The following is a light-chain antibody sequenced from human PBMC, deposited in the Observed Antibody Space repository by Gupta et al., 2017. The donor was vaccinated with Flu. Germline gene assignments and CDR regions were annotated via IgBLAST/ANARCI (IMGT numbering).Light chain of an antibody. V-gene: IGLV2-18*02. CDR1: SGDVGTYNR. CDR3: RSYTSSYTYV. CDR2: EVS. J-gene: IGLJ1*01. Sequence: ISCTGTSGDVGTYNRVSWYQQSPGTAPKLMIYEVSRLSSGVPDLFSGSKSSNTASLTISGLQGEDEAYYYCRSYTSSYTYVFGTGTKVTVL.